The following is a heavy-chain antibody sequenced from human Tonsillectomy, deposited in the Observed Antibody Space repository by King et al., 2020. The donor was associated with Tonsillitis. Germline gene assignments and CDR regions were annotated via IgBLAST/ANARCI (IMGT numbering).Heavy chain of an antibody. V-gene: IGHV4-30-2*01. CDR2: IYHSGST. CDR1: GGSISSGGYS. J-gene: IGHJ6*02. Sequence: QLQESGSGLVKPSQTLSLTCAVSGGSISSGGYSWSWIRQPPGQGLEWIGYIYHSGSTYYNPSLKSRVTISVDRSKNQFSLKLSSVTAADTAVYYCARRGYSYGPHYYYGMDVWGQGTTVTVSS. CDR3: ARRGYSYGPHYYYGMDV. D-gene: IGHD5-18*01.